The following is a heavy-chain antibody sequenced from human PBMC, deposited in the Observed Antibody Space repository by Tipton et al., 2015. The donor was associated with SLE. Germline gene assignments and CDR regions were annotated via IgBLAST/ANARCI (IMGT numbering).Heavy chain of an antibody. CDR3: ARGGGHLYYYYSYMDV. CDR2: IYYSGST. CDR1: GFTFSSYG. D-gene: IGHD3-16*01. Sequence: LRLSCAASGFTFSSYGMHWVRQAPGKGLEWIGYIYYSGSTNYNPSLKSRLTISVDTSKNQFSLKLSSVTAADTAVYYCARGGGHLYYYYSYMDVWGIGTTVTVSS. V-gene: IGHV4-59*01. J-gene: IGHJ6*03.